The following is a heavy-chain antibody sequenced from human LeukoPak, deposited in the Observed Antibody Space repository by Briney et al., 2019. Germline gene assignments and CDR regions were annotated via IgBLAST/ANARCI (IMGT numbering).Heavy chain of an antibody. CDR2: IYYSGST. D-gene: IGHD3-10*01. Sequence: PSETLSLTCTVSGGSISSYYWSWIRQPPGKGLEWIGSIYYSGSTYYNPSLKSRVTISVDTSKNQFSLKLSSVAAADTAVYYCVSVRGNKKYYFDYWGQGTLVTVSS. CDR3: VSVRGNKKYYFDY. J-gene: IGHJ4*02. CDR1: GGSISSYY. V-gene: IGHV4-59*12.